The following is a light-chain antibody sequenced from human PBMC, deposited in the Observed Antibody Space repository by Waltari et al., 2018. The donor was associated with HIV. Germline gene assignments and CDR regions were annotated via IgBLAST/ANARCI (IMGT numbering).Light chain of an antibody. V-gene: IGKV3-11*01. CDR2: DVH. CDR3: QQRSNWLWT. J-gene: IGKJ1*01. CDR1: QSVSNS. Sequence: EIVLTQSPATLSLSPGERATLSCRASQSVSNSLAWYHQKPGQAPRLLIYDVHNRATGIPTRFSGSGSGTDFTLTISSLEVEDFGVYYCQQRSNWLWTFGQGTKVEIK.